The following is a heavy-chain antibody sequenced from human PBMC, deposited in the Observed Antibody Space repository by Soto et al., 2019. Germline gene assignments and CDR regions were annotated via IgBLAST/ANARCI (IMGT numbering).Heavy chain of an antibody. D-gene: IGHD6-19*01. CDR1: GGSVTSGGYH. Sequence: QVQLQESGPGLVKPSETLSLTCTVSGGSVTSGGYHWTWIRQPPGKGLEWIGQSGSTNYNPSLRSRITISVDTSKNQFSLNLSSLTAADTAVYYCAVYIAGAGGDGYWGRGTLVTVSS. CDR2: QSGST. CDR3: AVYIAGAGGDGY. V-gene: IGHV4-61*08. J-gene: IGHJ4*02.